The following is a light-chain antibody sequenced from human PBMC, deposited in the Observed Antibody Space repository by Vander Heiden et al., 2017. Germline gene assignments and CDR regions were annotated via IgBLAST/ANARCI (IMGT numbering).Light chain of an antibody. CDR3: QSYDSSLSGYV. CDR1: SSNIGAGYD. J-gene: IGLJ1*01. Sequence: QSVLTQTPSVSGAPGQRVTISCTGSSSNIGAGYDVHWYQQLPGTAPKLLIYGNSNRPSGVPDRFSGSKSGTSASLAITGLQAEDEADYYCQSYDSSLSGYVFGAGTKVTVL. V-gene: IGLV1-40*01. CDR2: GNS.